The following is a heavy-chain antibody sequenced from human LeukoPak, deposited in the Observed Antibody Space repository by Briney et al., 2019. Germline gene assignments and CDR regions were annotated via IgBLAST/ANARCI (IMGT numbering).Heavy chain of an antibody. V-gene: IGHV1-69*13. D-gene: IGHD3-3*01. J-gene: IGHJ6*03. CDR1: GGIINNYA. CDR2: FIPIFGTA. CDR3: ARVVESIFEPYYYYMDV. Sequence: SVKVSCKASGGIINNYAISWVRQAPGQGLEWMGGFIPIFGTANYAQKFQGRVTITADEYTSTAFMELSSVRSEDTAVYYCARVVESIFEPYYYYMDVWGKGTTVTVSS.